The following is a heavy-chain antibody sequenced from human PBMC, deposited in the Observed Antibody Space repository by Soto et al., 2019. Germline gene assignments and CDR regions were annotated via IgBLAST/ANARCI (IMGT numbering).Heavy chain of an antibody. D-gene: IGHD2-2*01. CDR3: TTYDVPVAT. Sequence: GSLRLSCAATGFTFSSYWMTWVRQAPGKGLEWVANIKKDGSEKYYAAPVKGRFTISRDDSKNTLYLQMNSLKTEDTAVYYCTTYDVPVATWGQGTLVTVSS. V-gene: IGHV3-7*03. J-gene: IGHJ5*02. CDR2: IKKDGSEK. CDR1: GFTFSSYW.